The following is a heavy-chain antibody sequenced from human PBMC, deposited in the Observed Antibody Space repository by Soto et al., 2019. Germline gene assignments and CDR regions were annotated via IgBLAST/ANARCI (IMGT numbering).Heavy chain of an antibody. CDR3: ARDQWNRLCFGEGYYGMDV. Sequence: QVQLVESGGGVVQPGRSLRLSCAASGFTFSSYGMHWVRQAPGKGLEWVAVIWYDGSNKYYADSVKGRFTISRDNSKITLYLQRNSLRAEDTAMYYCARDQWNRLCFGEGYYGMDVWGQGTTVTDSS. V-gene: IGHV3-33*01. D-gene: IGHD3-10*01. CDR1: GFTFSSYG. CDR2: IWYDGSNK. J-gene: IGHJ6*02.